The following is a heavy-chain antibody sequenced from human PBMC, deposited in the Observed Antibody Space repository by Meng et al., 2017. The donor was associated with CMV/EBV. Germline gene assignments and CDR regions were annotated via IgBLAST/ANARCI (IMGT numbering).Heavy chain of an antibody. V-gene: IGHV4-59*01. CDR2: IYYSGST. CDR1: GGSISSYY. Sequence: SETLSLTCTVSGGSISSYYWSWIRQPPGQGLEWIGYIYYSGSTNYNPSLKSRVTISVDTSKNQFSLKLSSVTAADTAVYYWAREQYYYDSSGYYYLGGKDYWGQGTLVTVSS. CDR3: AREQYYYDSSGYYYLGGKDY. D-gene: IGHD3-22*01. J-gene: IGHJ4*02.